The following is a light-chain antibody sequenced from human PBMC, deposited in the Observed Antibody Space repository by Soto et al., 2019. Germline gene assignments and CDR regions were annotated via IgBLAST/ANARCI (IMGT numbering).Light chain of an antibody. CDR1: QDISNY. Sequence: DIQMTQAPSSLSASVGDRVTITCQASQDISNYLNWYQQKPGKAPKLLIYDASNLETGVPSRFSGSGSGTDFTFTISCLQPEDIATYYCQLYDSLSTFGGGTKVEIK. V-gene: IGKV1-33*01. CDR3: QLYDSLST. CDR2: DAS. J-gene: IGKJ4*01.